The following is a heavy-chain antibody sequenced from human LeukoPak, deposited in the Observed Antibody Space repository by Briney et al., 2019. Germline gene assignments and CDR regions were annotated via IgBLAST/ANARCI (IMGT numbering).Heavy chain of an antibody. CDR3: ARGLVRLLWFGVSPGYMDV. D-gene: IGHD3-10*01. V-gene: IGHV4-59*12. Sequence: PSETLSLTCTVSGGSISSYYWSWIRQPPGKGLEWIGYIFYSGSTNYNPSLKSRVTISVDTSKNQFSLKLSSVTAADTAVYYCARGLVRLLWFGVSPGYMDVWGKGTTVTVSS. CDR2: IFYSGST. CDR1: GGSISSYY. J-gene: IGHJ6*03.